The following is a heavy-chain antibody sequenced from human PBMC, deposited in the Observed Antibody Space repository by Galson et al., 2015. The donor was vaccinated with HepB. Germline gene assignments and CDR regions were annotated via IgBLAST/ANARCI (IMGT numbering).Heavy chain of an antibody. V-gene: IGHV1-69*04. CDR3: AREGLGIAAAGIDWFDP. D-gene: IGHD6-13*01. J-gene: IGHJ5*02. CDR1: GGTFSSYT. CDR2: IIPILGIA. Sequence: SVKVSCKASGGTFSSYTISWVRQAPGQGLEWMGRIIPILGIANYAQKFQGRVTITADKSTSTAYMELSSLRSEDTAVYYCAREGLGIAAAGIDWFDPWGQGTLVTVSS.